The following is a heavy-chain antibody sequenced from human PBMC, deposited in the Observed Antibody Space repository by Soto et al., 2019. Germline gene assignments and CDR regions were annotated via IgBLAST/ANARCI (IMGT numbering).Heavy chain of an antibody. CDR1: GYSFGGYA. D-gene: IGHD2-8*01. CDR2: IYYDGSNK. CDR3: ARGSFGKGVTNDY. V-gene: IGHV3-30*04. Sequence: QVQLVESGGGMVQPGSSLRLSCAASGYSFGGYAMYWVRQAPGRGLDWVAVIYYDGSNKYYADSVRGRFTISRDNSKNTLYLQMNSLRVDDTALYYCARGSFGKGVTNDYWGQGTQVTVSS. J-gene: IGHJ4*02.